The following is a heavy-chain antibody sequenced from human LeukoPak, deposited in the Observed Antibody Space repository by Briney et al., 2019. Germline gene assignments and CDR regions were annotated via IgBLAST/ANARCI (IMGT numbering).Heavy chain of an antibody. CDR1: GYTFTSYG. J-gene: IGHJ6*03. CDR2: ISAYNGNT. V-gene: IGHV1-18*01. CDR3: ARGLGWVVVVAATYYYYMDV. Sequence: ASVKVSCKASGYTFTSYGISWVRQAPGQGLEWMGWISAYNGNTNYAQKLQGRVTMTTDTSTSTAYMELRSLRSDDTAVYYCARGLGWVVVVAATYYYYMDVWGKGTTVTVSS. D-gene: IGHD2-15*01.